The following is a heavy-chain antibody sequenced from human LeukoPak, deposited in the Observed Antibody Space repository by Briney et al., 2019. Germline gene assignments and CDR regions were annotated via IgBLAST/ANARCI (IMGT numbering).Heavy chain of an antibody. CDR2: IYYSGST. CDR1: GGSISSYY. D-gene: IGHD5-18*01. V-gene: IGHV4-59*01. CDR3: ARDRSYEGLNWFDP. J-gene: IGHJ5*02. Sequence: SETLSLTCTVSGGSISSYYWSWIRQPPGKGLEWIGYIYYSGSTNYNPSLKSRVTISVDTSKNQFSLKLSSVTAADTAVYYCARDRSYEGLNWFDPWGQGTLVTVSS.